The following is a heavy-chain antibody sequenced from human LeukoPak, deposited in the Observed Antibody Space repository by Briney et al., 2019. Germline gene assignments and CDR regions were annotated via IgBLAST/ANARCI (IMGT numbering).Heavy chain of an antibody. CDR3: ARKGGGQLVNTRRWFDP. D-gene: IGHD6-13*01. J-gene: IGHJ5*02. CDR1: GGSISSSSYY. Sequence: PSETLSLTCTVSGGSISSSSYYWGWIRQPPGKGLEWIGSIYYSESTYYNPSLKSRVTISVDTSKKQFSLKLSSVTAADTAIYYCARKGGGQLVNTRRWFDPWGQGTLVTVSS. CDR2: IYYSEST. V-gene: IGHV4-39*07.